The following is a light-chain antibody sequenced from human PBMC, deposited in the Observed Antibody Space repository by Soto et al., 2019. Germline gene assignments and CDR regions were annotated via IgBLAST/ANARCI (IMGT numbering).Light chain of an antibody. CDR3: QQYNTWPPYT. Sequence: DIVMTQSPGTLSVSPGERATLSCRASQSVSSNLAWYQQKPGQAPRLLIYDASTRATGIPARFNGSGSGTDFTLSISSLQSEDFAVYFCQQYNTWPPYTFGQGTKLEI. CDR2: DAS. CDR1: QSVSSN. V-gene: IGKV3-15*01. J-gene: IGKJ2*01.